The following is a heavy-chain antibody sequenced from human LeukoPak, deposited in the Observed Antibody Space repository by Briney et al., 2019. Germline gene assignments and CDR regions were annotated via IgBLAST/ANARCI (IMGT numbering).Heavy chain of an antibody. CDR1: GFTFSSYA. D-gene: IGHD3-22*01. Sequence: PGGSLRLSCAASGFTFSSYAMSWVRQAPGKGLEWVSAISGSGGSTYYADSVKGRFTISRDNSKNTLYLQMNSLRAEDTAVYYCARDTPDSSGYRLSGPDYWGQGTLVTVSS. CDR2: ISGSGGST. J-gene: IGHJ4*02. CDR3: ARDTPDSSGYRLSGPDY. V-gene: IGHV3-23*01.